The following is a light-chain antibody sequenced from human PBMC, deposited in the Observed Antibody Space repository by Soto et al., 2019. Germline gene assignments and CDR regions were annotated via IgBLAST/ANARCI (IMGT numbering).Light chain of an antibody. J-gene: IGLJ3*02. CDR1: SSDVGSYNL. CDR3: CSYAGSSTVDR. CDR2: EVS. V-gene: IGLV2-23*02. Sequence: QSVLTQPASVSGSPGQSITISCTGTSSDVGSYNLVSWYQQHPGKAPKLMIYEVSKRPSGVSNRFSGSKSGNTASLTISGLQAEDEADYYCCSYAGSSTVDRFGGGTKLTVL.